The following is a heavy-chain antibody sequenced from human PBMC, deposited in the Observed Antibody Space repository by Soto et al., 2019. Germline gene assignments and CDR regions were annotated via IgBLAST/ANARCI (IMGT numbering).Heavy chain of an antibody. CDR3: ARGQGSIEVAAAIKY. D-gene: IGHD6-19*01. CDR2: INHSGST. Sequence: PSETLSLTCAVYGGSFSGYYWSWIRQPPGKGLEWIGEINHSGSTNYNPSLKSRVTISVDTSKNQFSLKLSSVTAADTAVYYCARGQGSIEVAAAIKYWGQGTLVTVSS. CDR1: GGSFSGYY. V-gene: IGHV4-34*01. J-gene: IGHJ4*02.